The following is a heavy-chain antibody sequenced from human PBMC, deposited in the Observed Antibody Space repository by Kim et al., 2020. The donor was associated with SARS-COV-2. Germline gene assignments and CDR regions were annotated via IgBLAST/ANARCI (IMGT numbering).Heavy chain of an antibody. CDR2: NK. V-gene: IGHV3-33*01. J-gene: IGHJ4*02. CDR3: ARDLDGGKAN. Sequence: NKYYADSVKGRFTISRDNSKNTLYLQMNSLRAEDTAVYYCARDLDGGKANWGQGTLVTVSS. D-gene: IGHD2-15*01.